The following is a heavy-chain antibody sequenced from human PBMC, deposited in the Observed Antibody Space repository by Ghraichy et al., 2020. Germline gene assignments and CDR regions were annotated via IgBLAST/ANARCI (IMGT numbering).Heavy chain of an antibody. CDR2: IKQDGSEK. CDR3: VRDRGSYDHYYGMDV. J-gene: IGHJ6*02. D-gene: IGHD1-26*01. V-gene: IGHV3-7*01. CDR1: GFTFSRYW. Sequence: GGSLRLSCAASGFTFSRYWMSWVRQAPGKGLEWVANIKQDGSEKYYVDSVKGRFTISRDNAKNSLYLQMNSLRAEDTAVYYCVRDRGSYDHYYGMDVGGQGTTVTVSS.